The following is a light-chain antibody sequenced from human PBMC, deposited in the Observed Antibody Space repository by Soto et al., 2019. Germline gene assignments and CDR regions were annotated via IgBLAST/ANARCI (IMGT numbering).Light chain of an antibody. CDR1: QSISSW. V-gene: IGKV1-5*03. Sequence: DIQMTQSPSTLSASVGDRVTITCRASQSISSWLAWYQQKPGKAPKLLIYKASTLQSGVPSRFSGSGSGTEFTLAISSLQPDDSATYYCQQYNDNWTFGQGTTV. CDR3: QQYNDNWT. J-gene: IGKJ1*01. CDR2: KAS.